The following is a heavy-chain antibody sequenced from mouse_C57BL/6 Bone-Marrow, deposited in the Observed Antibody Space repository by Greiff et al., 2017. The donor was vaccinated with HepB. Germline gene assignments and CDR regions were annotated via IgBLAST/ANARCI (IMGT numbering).Heavy chain of an antibody. Sequence: QVQLQQSGAELVRPGASVTLSCKASGYTFTDYEMHWVKQTPVHGLEWIGAIDPETVGTAYNQKFKGKAILTADKSSSTAYMELRSLTSEDSAVYYCTRYGLIYYDYDDYFDYWGQGTTLTVSS. D-gene: IGHD2-4*01. V-gene: IGHV1-15*01. J-gene: IGHJ2*01. CDR2: IDPETVGT. CDR1: GYTFTDYE. CDR3: TRYGLIYYDYDDYFDY.